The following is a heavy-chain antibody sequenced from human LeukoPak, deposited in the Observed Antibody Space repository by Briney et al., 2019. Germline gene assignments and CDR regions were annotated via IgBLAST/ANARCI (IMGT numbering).Heavy chain of an antibody. CDR1: GITFSGSA. V-gene: IGHV3-23*01. J-gene: IGHJ4*02. D-gene: IGHD3-22*01. CDR2: ISGSGDNT. Sequence: PGGSLRLSCAASGITFSGSAMGWVRQAPGKGVEWLSTISGSGDNTYYADSVKGRFTISRDNSRNTLYLQMNSLRAEDTAVYYCAARPPIVVGGPFDYWGQGTLVTVSS. CDR3: AARPPIVVGGPFDY.